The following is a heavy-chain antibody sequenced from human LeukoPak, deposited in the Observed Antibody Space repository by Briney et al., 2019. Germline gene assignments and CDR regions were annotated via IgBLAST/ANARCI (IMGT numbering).Heavy chain of an antibody. Sequence: SETLSLTCTVSGGSISSHYWSWIWQPPGKGLEWIGYIYYSGSTNYTPSLKSRVTISVDTSKTQFSLKLSSVTAADTAVYYCARAINSDFWSGYPLDVWGKGTTVTVSS. D-gene: IGHD3-3*01. V-gene: IGHV4-59*11. CDR2: IYYSGST. CDR1: GGSISSHY. J-gene: IGHJ6*04. CDR3: ARAINSDFWSGYPLDV.